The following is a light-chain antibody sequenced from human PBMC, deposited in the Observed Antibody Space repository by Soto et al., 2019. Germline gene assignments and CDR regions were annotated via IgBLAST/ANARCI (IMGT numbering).Light chain of an antibody. CDR2: DAS. J-gene: IGKJ3*01. CDR1: QSISSW. V-gene: IGKV1-5*01. Sequence: DIQMTQSPSTLSASVGDRVTITCRASQSISSWLAWYQQKPGKAPKLLIYDASSLESGVPSRFSGSGSGTEFTLTISSLQPDDFATYYCQQDNSYSQFTFGPGTKVDIK. CDR3: QQDNSYSQFT.